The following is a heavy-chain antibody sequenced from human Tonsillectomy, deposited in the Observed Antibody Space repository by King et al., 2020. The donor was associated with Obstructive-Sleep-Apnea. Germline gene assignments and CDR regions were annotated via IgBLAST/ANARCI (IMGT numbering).Heavy chain of an antibody. CDR2: ITTGGTT. CDR1: GFSFSTFA. CDR3: AKRQLVPGYFDY. D-gene: IGHD6-6*01. J-gene: IGHJ4*02. V-gene: IGHV3-23*04. Sequence: VQLVESGGDLAQPGGSLRLSCAASGFSFSTFAMSWVRQAPGKGLEWVSAITTGGTTYYADSVKGRFTMSRDNSESTLHLQMNSLRVDDTAVYYCAKRQLVPGYFDYWGQGTLVTVSS.